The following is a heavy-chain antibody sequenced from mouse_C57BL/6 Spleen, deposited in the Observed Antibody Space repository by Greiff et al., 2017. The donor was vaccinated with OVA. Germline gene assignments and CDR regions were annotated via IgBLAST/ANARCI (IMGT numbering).Heavy chain of an antibody. CDR3: ARHGEGNPYAMDY. D-gene: IGHD2-1*01. Sequence: QVQLKESGPGLVAPSQSLSITCTVSGFSLTSYGVHWVRQPPGKGLEWLVVIWSDGSTTYNSALKSRLSIRKDHSKSQVFLKMNSLQSYDTSMYYCARHGEGNPYAMDYWGQGTSVTVSS. CDR2: IWSDGST. V-gene: IGHV2-6-1*01. J-gene: IGHJ4*01. CDR1: GFSLTSYG.